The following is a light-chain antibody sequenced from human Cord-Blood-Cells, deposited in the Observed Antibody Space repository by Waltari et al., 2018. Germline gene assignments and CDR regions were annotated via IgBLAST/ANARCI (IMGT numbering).Light chain of an antibody. CDR3: QQYYSFPLT. V-gene: IGKV1D-8*01. Sequence: VIWMTQSPSLLSASTGDRVTISCQMSQGISSYLAWYQQKPGKAPELLIYAASTLQSGVPSRFSGSGSGTDFILTISCLQSEDFATYYCQQYYSFPLTFGGGTKVEIK. CDR2: AAS. CDR1: QGISSY. J-gene: IGKJ4*01.